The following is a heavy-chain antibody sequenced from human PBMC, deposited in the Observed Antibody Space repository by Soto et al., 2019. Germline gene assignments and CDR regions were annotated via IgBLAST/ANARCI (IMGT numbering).Heavy chain of an antibody. D-gene: IGHD3-22*01. V-gene: IGHV1-69*12. CDR2: IVPIFGA. Sequence: QVQLVQSGAEVKKPGSSVKVSCKSSGGTFSNYGFSWVRQAPGQGLECMGVIVPIFGAEHPQKFQGRVTITADESTNKVCVELRGLRSEDTAVCYCARGGSDYEGSGYYQGHVWGQGTTVTVSS. CDR3: ARGGSDYEGSGYYQGHV. J-gene: IGHJ6*02. CDR1: GGTFSNYG.